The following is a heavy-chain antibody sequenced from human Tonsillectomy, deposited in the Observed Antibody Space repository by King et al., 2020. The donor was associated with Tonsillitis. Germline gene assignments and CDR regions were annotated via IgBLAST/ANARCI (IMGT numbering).Heavy chain of an antibody. CDR2: ISYDGSKK. D-gene: IGHD6-13*01. CDR1: GFTFSSYG. CDR3: AKVITGYSSSWLFDY. J-gene: IGHJ4*02. Sequence: VQLVESGGGVVQPGRSLRLSCAASGFTFSSYGMHWVRQAPCKGLEWVAVISYDGSKKYYADSVKGRFTISRDNSKNTLYLQMNSLRAEDTAVYYCAKVITGYSSSWLFDYWGQGTLVTVSS. V-gene: IGHV3-30*18.